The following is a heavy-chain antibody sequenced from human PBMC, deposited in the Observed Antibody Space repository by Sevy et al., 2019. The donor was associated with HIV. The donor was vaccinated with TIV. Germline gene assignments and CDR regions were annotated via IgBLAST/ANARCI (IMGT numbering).Heavy chain of an antibody. Sequence: GGSLRLSCAASGFTFSSYGMHWVRQAPGKGLEWVAVISYDGSNKYYADSVKGRFTISRDNSKNTLYLQMNSLRAEETAVYYCAKEGTYYYDSSGYSYFDYWGQGTLVTVSS. CDR3: AKEGTYYYDSSGYSYFDY. D-gene: IGHD3-22*01. CDR2: ISYDGSNK. CDR1: GFTFSSYG. V-gene: IGHV3-30*18. J-gene: IGHJ4*02.